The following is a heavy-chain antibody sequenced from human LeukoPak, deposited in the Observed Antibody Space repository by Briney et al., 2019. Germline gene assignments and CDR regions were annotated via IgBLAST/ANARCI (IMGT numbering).Heavy chain of an antibody. Sequence: GGSLRLSCAASGFTFSRYWMSWVRQAPGKGLEWVSAISGSGGSTYYADSVKGRFTISRDNSKNTLYLQMNSLRAEDTAVYYCAKDTPMTTVTSYFDYWGQGTLVTVSS. J-gene: IGHJ4*02. CDR1: GFTFSRYW. CDR3: AKDTPMTTVTSYFDY. D-gene: IGHD4-11*01. V-gene: IGHV3-23*01. CDR2: ISGSGGST.